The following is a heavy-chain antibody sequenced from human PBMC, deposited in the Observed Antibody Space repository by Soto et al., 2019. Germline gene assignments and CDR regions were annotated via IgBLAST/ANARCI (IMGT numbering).Heavy chain of an antibody. J-gene: IGHJ3*02. D-gene: IGHD3-22*01. CDR1: GFTFSSYG. CDR3: ARDRYYYDSRRRYMGGAFDI. CDR2: IWYDGSNK. V-gene: IGHV3-33*01. Sequence: GGSLRLSCAASGFTFSSYGMHWVRQAPGKGLGWVAVIWYDGSNKYYADSVKGRFTISRDNSKNTLYLQMNSLRAEDTAVYYCARDRYYYDSRRRYMGGAFDIWGQGTMVTVSS.